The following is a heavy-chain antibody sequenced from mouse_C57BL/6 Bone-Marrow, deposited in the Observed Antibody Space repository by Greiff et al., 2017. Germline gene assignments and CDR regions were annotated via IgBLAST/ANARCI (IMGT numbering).Heavy chain of an antibody. CDR1: GYAFSSSW. CDR2: IYPGDGDT. J-gene: IGHJ2*01. Sequence: QVQLQQSGPELVKPGASVKISCKASGYAFSSSWMNWVKQRPGTGLEWIGRIYPGDGDTNYNGKFKGKATLTADKSSSTAYMQLSSRTSEDSAVYFCARLYGSTYFDYWGQGTTLTVSS. CDR3: ARLYGSTYFDY. V-gene: IGHV1-82*01. D-gene: IGHD1-1*01.